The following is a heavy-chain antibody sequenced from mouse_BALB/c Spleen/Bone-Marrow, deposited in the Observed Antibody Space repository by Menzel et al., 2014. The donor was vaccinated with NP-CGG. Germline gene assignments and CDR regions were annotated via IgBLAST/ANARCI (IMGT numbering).Heavy chain of an antibody. CDR3: ARSTMITTGYYYAMDY. V-gene: IGHV5-17*02. CDR2: ISSGSSTI. D-gene: IGHD2-4*01. Sequence: EVQRVESGGGLVQPGGSRKASCAASGFTFSSFGMHWVRQAPEKGLEWVAYISSGSSTIYYADTVKGRFTISRDNPKNTLFLQMTSLRSEDTAMYYCARSTMITTGYYYAMDYWGQGTSVTVSS. J-gene: IGHJ4*01. CDR1: GFTFSSFG.